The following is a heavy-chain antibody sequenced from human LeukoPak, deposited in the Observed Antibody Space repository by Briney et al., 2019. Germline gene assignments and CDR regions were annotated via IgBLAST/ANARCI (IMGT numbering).Heavy chain of an antibody. J-gene: IGHJ4*02. CDR1: GFTFTTAW. Sequence: TAGGSLRLSCAASGFTFTTAWMSWVRQAPGEGLEWVARSKSKNNHRTTDYAAPVKGRFNITRNHSKNTLYLQMNSLKSEDTAVYYCIADPRDYASHWGQGTLVTVSS. V-gene: IGHV3-15*01. D-gene: IGHD2-2*01. CDR3: IADPRDYASH. CDR2: SKSKNNHRTT.